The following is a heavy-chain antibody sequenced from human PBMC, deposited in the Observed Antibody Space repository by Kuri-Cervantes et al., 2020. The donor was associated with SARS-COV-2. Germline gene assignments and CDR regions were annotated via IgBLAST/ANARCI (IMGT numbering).Heavy chain of an antibody. CDR2: ISSSGSYS. V-gene: IGHV3-11*06. CDR3: ARDLARMTTSSWWGLDT. CDR1: GFTFSDYY. J-gene: IGHJ5*02. D-gene: IGHD4-11*01. Sequence: GESLKISCEASGFTFSDYYMSWIRQAPGKGLEWIAYISSSGSYSQSADSVEGRFTVSRDNAKSSLYLQMNSLRVEDTALYYCARDLARMTTSSWWGLDTWGQGTLVTDSS.